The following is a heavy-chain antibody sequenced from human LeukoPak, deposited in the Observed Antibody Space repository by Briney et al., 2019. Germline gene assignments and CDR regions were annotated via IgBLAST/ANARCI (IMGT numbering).Heavy chain of an antibody. Sequence: GGSLRLSCAASGFTFSSYWMSWVRQAPGKGLEWVAHIKPDGSEKNYVDAVRGRFTLFRDDAKNSVYLQMNSLRVEDTAVYYCARDSGSGGPCGQGTPVTVSS. J-gene: IGHJ5*02. CDR1: GFTFSSYW. V-gene: IGHV3-7*01. CDR3: ARDSGSGGP. CDR2: IKPDGSEK. D-gene: IGHD6-19*01.